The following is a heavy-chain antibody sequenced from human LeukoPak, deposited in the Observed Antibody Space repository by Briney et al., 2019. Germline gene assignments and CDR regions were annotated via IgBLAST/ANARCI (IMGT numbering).Heavy chain of an antibody. CDR3: ARETLGWGIVGARGAFDI. Sequence: PSETLSLTCTVSGGSIGSYYWSWIRQPPGKGLEWIGYIYYSGSTNYNPSLKSRVTISVDTSKNQFSLKLSSVTAADTAVYYCARETLGWGIVGARGAFDIWGQGTMVTVSS. J-gene: IGHJ3*02. D-gene: IGHD1-26*01. CDR1: GGSIGSYY. CDR2: IYYSGST. V-gene: IGHV4-59*01.